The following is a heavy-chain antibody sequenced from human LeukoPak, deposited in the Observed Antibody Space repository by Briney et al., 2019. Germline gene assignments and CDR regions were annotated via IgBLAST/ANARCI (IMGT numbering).Heavy chain of an antibody. CDR1: GGTFISYA. D-gene: IGHD2-2*01. Sequence: SVKVSCKASGGTFISYAISWVRQAPGQGLEWMGGIIPIFGTANYAQKFQGRVTITADESTSTAYMELSSLRSEDTAVYYCARDKEVVPDHDYYYYYGMDVWGQGTTVTVSS. CDR3: ARDKEVVPDHDYYYYYGMDV. J-gene: IGHJ6*02. CDR2: IIPIFGTA. V-gene: IGHV1-69*01.